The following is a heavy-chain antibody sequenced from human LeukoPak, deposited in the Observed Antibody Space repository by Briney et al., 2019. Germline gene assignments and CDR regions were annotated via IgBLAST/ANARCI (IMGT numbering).Heavy chain of an antibody. CDR2: INHSGRT. V-gene: IGHV4-34*01. CDR1: GESFIGYF. D-gene: IGHD3-16*02. CDR3: ARASHLGDLSLGY. Sequence: SETLSLTCAVSGESFIGYFWTWIRQPPGKGLEWIGEINHSGRTSYNPSLKSRLSISVDTSKNQVSLRLSSVTAADTAVYYCARASHLGDLSLGYWGQGTLVTVSS. J-gene: IGHJ4*02.